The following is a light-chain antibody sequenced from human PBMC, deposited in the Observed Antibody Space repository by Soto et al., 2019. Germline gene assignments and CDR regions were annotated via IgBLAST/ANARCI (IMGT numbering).Light chain of an antibody. CDR3: QQRLNWPPG. CDR1: HIVTNY. CDR2: DAS. J-gene: IGKJ1*01. V-gene: IGKV3-11*01. Sequence: EIFLSLSPYALSLSPVEGATLSFSASHIVTNYIAWYQQRPGQAPRLLIYDASNRATGVPARFSGSGSGTDFTLTIGDLEPADFGLYYCQQRLNWPPGFGQGTKVDTK.